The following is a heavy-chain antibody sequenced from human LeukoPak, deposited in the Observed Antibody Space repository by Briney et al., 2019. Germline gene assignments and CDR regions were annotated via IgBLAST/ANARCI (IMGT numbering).Heavy chain of an antibody. Sequence: SETLSVTCTVSIGSISGFYWTWIRQPPGKGLEWLGYMYYTGTTNYNPSLRSRVTISIDKSKNQFSLNVSSVTSADTAVYYCARLAVTGKNYWGQGTLVTVSS. V-gene: IGHV4-59*01. D-gene: IGHD6-19*01. CDR2: MYYTGTT. CDR1: IGSISGFY. J-gene: IGHJ4*02. CDR3: ARLAVTGKNY.